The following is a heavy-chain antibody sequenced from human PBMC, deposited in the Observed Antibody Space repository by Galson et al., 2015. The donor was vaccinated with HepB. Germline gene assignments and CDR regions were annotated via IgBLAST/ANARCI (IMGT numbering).Heavy chain of an antibody. CDR2: ISTSGSTV. Sequence: SLRLSCAVSGFIFSDYSMDWVRQAPGKGLEWLSHISTSGSTVSYADSVKGRFTISRDNAKNSLFLQMNSLRDEDTAIYYCARSPFPTSGMDVWGQGTTVTVS. J-gene: IGHJ6*02. CDR3: ARSPFPTSGMDV. V-gene: IGHV3-48*02. CDR1: GFIFSDYS.